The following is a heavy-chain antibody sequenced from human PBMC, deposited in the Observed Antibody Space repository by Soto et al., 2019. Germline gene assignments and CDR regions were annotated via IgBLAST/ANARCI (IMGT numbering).Heavy chain of an antibody. CDR3: ARDYYDSSGYYPVAY. D-gene: IGHD3-22*01. V-gene: IGHV3-33*01. J-gene: IGHJ4*02. CDR2: IWNDGGKK. CDR1: GFTFSNDS. Sequence: PGVSLRLSCAASGFTFSNDSMHWVRQGPGKGLGWVAVIWNDGGKKYYADSVQGRFTISRDNSKNPLYLQMSSLRAEDTAVYYCARDYYDSSGYYPVAYWGQGTLVTVSS.